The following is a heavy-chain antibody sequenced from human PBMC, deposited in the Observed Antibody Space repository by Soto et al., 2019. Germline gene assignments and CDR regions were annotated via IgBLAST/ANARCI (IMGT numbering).Heavy chain of an antibody. Sequence: EVQLVESGGGLVQPGGSLRLSCAASGFTVSSNYMRWVRQAPGKGLEWVSVIYSGGSTYYADSVKGRFTISRDNSENTLDLQRNSLRAEDAAVYYCAREHDIKGYYCMDVWGQGTTVSVSS. CDR1: GFTVSSNY. CDR2: IYSGGST. CDR3: AREHDIKGYYCMDV. J-gene: IGHJ6*02. D-gene: IGHD3-9*01. V-gene: IGHV3-66*01.